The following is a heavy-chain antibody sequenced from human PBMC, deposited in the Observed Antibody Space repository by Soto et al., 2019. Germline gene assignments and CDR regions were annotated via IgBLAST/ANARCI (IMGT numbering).Heavy chain of an antibody. D-gene: IGHD2-2*01. CDR1: GGSISSSSYY. CDR2: IYYSGST. CDR3: ARPGGYCSSTSCYRAPSWFDP. V-gene: IGHV4-39*01. Sequence: QLQLQESGPGLVKPSETLSLTCTVSGGSISSSSYYWGWIRQPPGKGLEWIGSIYYSGSTYYNPSVTGRVTIPVDTSKTQFSLKLSSVTAADTAVYYCARPGGYCSSTSCYRAPSWFDPWGQGTLVTVSS. J-gene: IGHJ5*02.